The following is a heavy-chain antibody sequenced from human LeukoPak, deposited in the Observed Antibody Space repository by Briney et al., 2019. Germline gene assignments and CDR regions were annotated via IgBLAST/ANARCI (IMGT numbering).Heavy chain of an antibody. D-gene: IGHD3-9*01. Sequence: GGSLRLSCAASGFTFSSYEMNWVRQAPGKGLEWVSCISTSSSYIYYADSVKGRFTISRDNAKNSLYLQMNSLRPEDAAVYYCARDSDNLTGSKSHFDYWGQGTLVTVSS. CDR2: ISTSSSYI. V-gene: IGHV3-21*01. CDR3: ARDSDNLTGSKSHFDY. J-gene: IGHJ4*02. CDR1: GFTFSSYE.